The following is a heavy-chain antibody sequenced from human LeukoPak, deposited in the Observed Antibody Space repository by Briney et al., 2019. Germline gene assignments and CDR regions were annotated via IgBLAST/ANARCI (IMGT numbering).Heavy chain of an antibody. Sequence: GGSLRLSCAASGFTFSSYSMNWVRQAPGKGLEWVSSISSSSSYIYYADSVKGRFTISRDNAKNSLYLQMNSLRAEDTAVYYCARDTFVLSSSWLYDYWGQGTLVTVSS. CDR2: ISSSSSYI. D-gene: IGHD6-13*01. CDR1: GFTFSSYS. CDR3: ARDTFVLSSSWLYDY. V-gene: IGHV3-21*01. J-gene: IGHJ4*02.